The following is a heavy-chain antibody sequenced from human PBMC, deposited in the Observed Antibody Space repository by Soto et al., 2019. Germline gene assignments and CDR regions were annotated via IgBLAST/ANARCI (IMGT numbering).Heavy chain of an antibody. CDR2: ISYDGSNK. Sequence: PGGSLRLSCAASGFTFSSYAMHWVRQAPGKGLEWVAVISYDGSNKYYADSVKGRFTISRDNSKNTLYLQMNSLRAEDTAVYYCARPLSYYDSSGYSPWGQGTLVTVSS. CDR3: ARPLSYYDSSGYSP. CDR1: GFTFSSYA. J-gene: IGHJ4*02. V-gene: IGHV3-30-3*01. D-gene: IGHD3-22*01.